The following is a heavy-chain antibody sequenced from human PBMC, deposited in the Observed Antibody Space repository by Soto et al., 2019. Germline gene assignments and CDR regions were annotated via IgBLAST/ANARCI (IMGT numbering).Heavy chain of an antibody. V-gene: IGHV3-49*03. Sequence: GGSLRLSCTASGFTFGDYAMSWFRQAPGKGLEWVGFIRSKAYGGTTEYAASVKGRFTISRDDSKSIAYLQMNSLKTEDTAVYYCTREEPAYCGGDCYESYNEWFDPWGQGTLVTVSS. CDR3: TREEPAYCGGDCYESYNEWFDP. J-gene: IGHJ5*02. CDR1: GFTFGDYA. CDR2: IRSKAYGGTT. D-gene: IGHD2-21*01.